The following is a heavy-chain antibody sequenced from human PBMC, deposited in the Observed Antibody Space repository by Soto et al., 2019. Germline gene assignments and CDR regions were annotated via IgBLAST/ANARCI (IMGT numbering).Heavy chain of an antibody. CDR3: ARCFVAAAMRDNYYYYYYMDV. V-gene: IGHV4-59*01. CDR2: IYYSGST. D-gene: IGHD2-2*01. Sequence: SETLSLTCTVSGGSISSYYWSWIRQPPGKGLEWIGYIYYSGSTNYNPSLKSRVTISVDTSKNQFSLKLSSVTAADTAVYYCARCFVAAAMRDNYYYYYYMDVWGKGTTVTVSS. J-gene: IGHJ6*03. CDR1: GGSISSYY.